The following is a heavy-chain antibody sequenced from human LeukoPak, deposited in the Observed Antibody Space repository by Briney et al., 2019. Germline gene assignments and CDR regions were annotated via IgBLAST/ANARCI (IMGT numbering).Heavy chain of an antibody. Sequence: PGGSLRLSCAASGFTFSSYSMNWVRQAPGKGLEWVSYISSSRSTIYYADSVKGRFTISRDNAKNSLDLQMNSLRDEDTAVYYCARGRRLTSPYGMDVWGQGTTVTVSS. J-gene: IGHJ6*02. D-gene: IGHD3-16*01. CDR1: GFTFSSYS. CDR3: ARGRRLTSPYGMDV. CDR2: ISSSRSTI. V-gene: IGHV3-48*02.